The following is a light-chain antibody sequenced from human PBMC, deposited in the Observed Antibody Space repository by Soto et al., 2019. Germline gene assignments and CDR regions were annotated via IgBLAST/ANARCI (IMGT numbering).Light chain of an antibody. Sequence: EIVMTQSPATLSVSPGERATLSCRASQSVSSNLAWYQQKPGQGPRLLLYGVSTRATGIPARFSGSGSGTEFTLTISSLQSEDFAIYYCQQYNNWPRTFGPGTKVDFK. CDR1: QSVSSN. J-gene: IGKJ3*01. CDR3: QQYNNWPRT. V-gene: IGKV3D-15*01. CDR2: GVS.